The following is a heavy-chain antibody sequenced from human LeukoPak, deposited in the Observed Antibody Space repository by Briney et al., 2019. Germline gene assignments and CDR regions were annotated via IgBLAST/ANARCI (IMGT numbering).Heavy chain of an antibody. CDR2: IIPIFGTA. CDR3: ARADYYDSSGYFRFGY. Sequence: GASVKVFCKASGGTFSSYAISWVRQAPGQGLEWMGRIIPIFGTANYAQKFQGRVTITTDESTSTAYMELSSLRSEDTAVYYCARADYYDSSGYFRFGYWGQGTLVTVSS. V-gene: IGHV1-69*05. D-gene: IGHD3-22*01. J-gene: IGHJ4*02. CDR1: GGTFSSYA.